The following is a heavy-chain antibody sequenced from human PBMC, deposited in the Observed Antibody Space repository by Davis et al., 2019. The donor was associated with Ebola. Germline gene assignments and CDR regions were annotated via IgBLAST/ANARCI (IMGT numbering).Heavy chain of an antibody. V-gene: IGHV3-9*01. D-gene: IGHD6-13*01. CDR3: AKDATIAAAGTGFDY. J-gene: IGHJ4*02. CDR1: GFTFDDYA. Sequence: PGGSLRLSCAASGFTFDDYAMHWVRQAPGKGLEWVSGISWNSGSIGYADSVKGRFTISRDNAKNSLYLQMNSLRAEDTALYYCAKDATIAAAGTGFDYWGQGTLVTVSS. CDR2: ISWNSGSI.